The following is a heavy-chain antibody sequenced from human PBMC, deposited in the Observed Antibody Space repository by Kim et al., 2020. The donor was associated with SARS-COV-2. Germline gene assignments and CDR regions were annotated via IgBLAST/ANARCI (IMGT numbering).Heavy chain of an antibody. D-gene: IGHD6-13*01. CDR3: ARDLGIAAAGSAFDI. Sequence: DSVKGRFTISRDNANNSLYLQMNSLRAEDTAVYYCARDLGIAAAGSAFDIWGQGTMVTVSS. V-gene: IGHV3-48*03. J-gene: IGHJ3*02.